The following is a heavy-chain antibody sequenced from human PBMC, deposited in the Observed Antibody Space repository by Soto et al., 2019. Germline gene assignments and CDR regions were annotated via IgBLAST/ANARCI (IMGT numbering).Heavy chain of an antibody. CDR3: ASGYYDSSGYSIDY. J-gene: IGHJ4*02. CDR1: GGSFSSYA. V-gene: IGHV1-69*01. Sequence: QVQLVQSGAEVRKPGSSVKVSCQSFGGSFSSYAFSWVRQAPGQGLEWMGGLIVILGTTNYAQKFKGRVTFTADESTSTAYMEVSSLESEDTAIYYCASGYYDSSGYSIDYWGQGTQVNVSS. CDR2: LIVILGTT. D-gene: IGHD3-22*01.